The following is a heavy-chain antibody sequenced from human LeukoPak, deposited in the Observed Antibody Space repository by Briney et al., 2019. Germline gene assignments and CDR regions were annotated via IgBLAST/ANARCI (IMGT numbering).Heavy chain of an antibody. Sequence: SETLSLTCTVSGGSISSYYWSWIRQPPGKGLEWIGYIYYSGSTNYNPSLKSRVTISVDTSKNQFSLKLSSVTAADTAVYYCASQRNSGGSCCRYDYWGQGTLVTVS. V-gene: IGHV4-59*01. J-gene: IGHJ4*02. CDR3: ASQRNSGGSCCRYDY. D-gene: IGHD2-15*01. CDR2: IYYSGST. CDR1: GGSISSYY.